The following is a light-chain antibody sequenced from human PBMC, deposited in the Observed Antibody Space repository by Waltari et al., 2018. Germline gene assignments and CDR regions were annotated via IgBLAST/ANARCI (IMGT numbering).Light chain of an antibody. CDR2: DAS. Sequence: EIVLTQSPANLSLSPGERAPLSCRASQSVSSYLAWYQQKPGQAPRLLICDASNRATGIPARFSGSGSWTDFTLTIRSLEPEDFAVYYCHQRSNWPLTFGGGTKVEIK. CDR3: HQRSNWPLT. J-gene: IGKJ4*01. V-gene: IGKV3-11*01. CDR1: QSVSSY.